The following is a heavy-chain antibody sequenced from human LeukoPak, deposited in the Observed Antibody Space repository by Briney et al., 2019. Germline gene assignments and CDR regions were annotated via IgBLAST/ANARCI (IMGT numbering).Heavy chain of an antibody. D-gene: IGHD6-6*01. Sequence: PGGSLRFSCAASGFTFNSYCMSWVPQAPGKGLVWLAKIKQDGSEKYYVDSVKGRFTISRDNAKTSLYLQMNSLRAEDTAVYYCATSGPTNSDYWGQGTLVTVSS. CDR3: ATSGPTNSDY. J-gene: IGHJ4*02. V-gene: IGHV3-7*01. CDR2: IKQDGSEK. CDR1: GFTFNSYC.